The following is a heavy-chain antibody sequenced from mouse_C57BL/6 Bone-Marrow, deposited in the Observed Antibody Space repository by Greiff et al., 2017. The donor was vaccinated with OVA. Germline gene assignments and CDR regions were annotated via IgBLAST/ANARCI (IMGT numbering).Heavy chain of an antibody. D-gene: IGHD2-4*01. V-gene: IGHV6-3*01. CDR3: TEGYYDYDGFSYYAMDY. Sequence: EVKLVESGGGLVQPGGSMKLSCVASGFTFSNYWMNWVRQSPEKGLEWVAQIRLKSDNYATHYAESVKGRFTISRDDSKSSVYLQMNNLRAEDTGIYYCTEGYYDYDGFSYYAMDYWGQGTSVTVSS. CDR2: IRLKSDNYAT. CDR1: GFTFSNYW. J-gene: IGHJ4*01.